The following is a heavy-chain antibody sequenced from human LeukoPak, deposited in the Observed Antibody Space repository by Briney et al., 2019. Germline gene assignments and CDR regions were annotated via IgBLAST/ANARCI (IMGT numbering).Heavy chain of an antibody. J-gene: IGHJ3*02. V-gene: IGHV3-53*01. Sequence: PGGSLRLSCAASGFTVSSNYMSWVRQAPGKGLEWVSVIYSGGSTYYAGSVKGRFTISRDNSKNTLYLQMNSLRAEDTAVYYCARDQVLGPNAFDIWGQGTMVTVSS. CDR1: GFTVSSNY. D-gene: IGHD3-10*01. CDR2: IYSGGST. CDR3: ARDQVLGPNAFDI.